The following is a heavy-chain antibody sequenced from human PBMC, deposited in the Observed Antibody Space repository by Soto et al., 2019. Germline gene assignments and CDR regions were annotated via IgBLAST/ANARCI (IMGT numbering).Heavy chain of an antibody. V-gene: IGHV4-34*01. D-gene: IGHD3-9*01. J-gene: IGHJ4*02. CDR1: GESLSTYF. CDR3: ASGRHYTLTF. CDR2: VNYSGGRT. Sequence: QVQLQQWGAGLLKPSETLSLTCAAYGESLSTYFWSWIRQPPGKGLEWIGEVNYSGGRTIYNPSLRSRVTISVSTSRDQFSLQLRSVTAADTAVYYCASGRHYTLTFGGQGTLVTVSS.